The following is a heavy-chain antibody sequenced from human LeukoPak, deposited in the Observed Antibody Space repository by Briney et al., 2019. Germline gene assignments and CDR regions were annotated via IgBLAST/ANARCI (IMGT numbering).Heavy chain of an antibody. D-gene: IGHD6-13*01. CDR2: INPNSGGT. Sequence: ASVKVSCKASGYTFTGYYMHWVRQAPGQGLEWMGWINPNSGGTNYAQKFQGRVTMTRDTSISTAYMELSRLRSDDTAVYYCARGGPSSWYVDYYYGMDVWGQGTTVTVSS. V-gene: IGHV1-2*02. J-gene: IGHJ6*02. CDR1: GYTFTGYY. CDR3: ARGGPSSWYVDYYYGMDV.